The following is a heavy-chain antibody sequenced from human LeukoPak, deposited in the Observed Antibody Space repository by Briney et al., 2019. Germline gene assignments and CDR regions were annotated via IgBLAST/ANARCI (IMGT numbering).Heavy chain of an antibody. CDR3: AKDQVRGYSYGIKDY. J-gene: IGHJ4*02. V-gene: IGHV3-7*01. D-gene: IGHD5-18*01. CDR1: GFTFSSYW. Sequence: GGSLRPFCAASGFTFSSYWMSWVRQAPGKGLEWVANIKQDGSEKYYVDSVKGRFTISRDNAKNSLYLQMNSLRAEDTAVYYCAKDQVRGYSYGIKDYWGQGTLVTVSS. CDR2: IKQDGSEK.